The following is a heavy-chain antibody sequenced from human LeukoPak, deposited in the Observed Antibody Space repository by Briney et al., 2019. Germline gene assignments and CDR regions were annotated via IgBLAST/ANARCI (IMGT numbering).Heavy chain of an antibody. CDR1: GYTFTSYD. CDR3: ARSARWAEYFQH. J-gene: IGHJ1*01. CDR2: MNPNSGNT. Sequence: ASVKVSCKASGYTFTSYDINWVRQATGQGREWMGWMNPNSGNTGYAQKFQGRVTMTRNTSISTAYMELSSLRSEDTAVYYCARSARWAEYFQHWGQGTLVTVSS. V-gene: IGHV1-8*01. D-gene: IGHD6-13*01.